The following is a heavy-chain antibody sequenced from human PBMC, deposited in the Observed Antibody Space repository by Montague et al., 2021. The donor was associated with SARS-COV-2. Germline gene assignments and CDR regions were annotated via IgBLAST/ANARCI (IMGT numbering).Heavy chain of an antibody. CDR2: ISGSGGST. V-gene: IGHV3-23*01. CDR3: TGADNYGS. CDR1: GFTFSSFT. Sequence: SLRLSCAASGFTFSSFTMSWVRLAPGKGLEWVSTISGSGGSTWYADSVKGRFTISRDNSKSTLFLQMNSLRAEDTALYYCTGADNYGSWGGGTLVTVSS. D-gene: IGHD4-17*01. J-gene: IGHJ5*02.